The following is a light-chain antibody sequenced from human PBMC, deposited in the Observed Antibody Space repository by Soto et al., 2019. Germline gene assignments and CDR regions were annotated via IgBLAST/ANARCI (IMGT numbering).Light chain of an antibody. CDR2: AAS. CDR3: QQYNCFSGVT. Sequence: DIQLTQSPSFLSASVGDRVTITCRASQGISSDLSLYHQKPCKAPKLLIYAASTLHSGVPSRVSGGGSGTEFTLTISSLQPDDFATYYCQQYNCFSGVTFGPGTKVDIK. CDR1: QGISSD. V-gene: IGKV1-9*01. J-gene: IGKJ3*01.